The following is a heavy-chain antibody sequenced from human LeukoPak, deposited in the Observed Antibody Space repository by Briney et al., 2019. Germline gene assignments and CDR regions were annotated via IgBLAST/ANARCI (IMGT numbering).Heavy chain of an antibody. V-gene: IGHV3-23*01. Sequence: PGGSLRLSCAVSGFIFSSHAMSWVRQAPGKGLEWVSSIGGSGKDTFYADAVKGRFTISRDNSKDTLYLQMNSLRAEDTAVYYCAKDLETINPTMDWGQGTLVTVSS. D-gene: IGHD3-10*01. CDR1: GFIFSSHA. J-gene: IGHJ4*02. CDR3: AKDLETINPTMD. CDR2: IGGSGKDT.